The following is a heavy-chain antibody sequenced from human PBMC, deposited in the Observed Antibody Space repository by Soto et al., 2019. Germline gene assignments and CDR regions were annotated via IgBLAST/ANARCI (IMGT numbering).Heavy chain of an antibody. D-gene: IGHD3-3*01. CDR1: GFIFDDFA. V-gene: IGHV3-9*01. J-gene: IGHJ4*02. CDR3: TKVGGLYDFWSGPLHFDL. Sequence: EAQLVESGGGFVQPGRSLRLSCAGSGFIFDDFAIHWVRQAPGKGLEWVSGISWNSDSIGYADSVKGRFTFSRDNAKNSLYLQMNSLRVEDTALYYCTKVGGLYDFWSGPLHFDLWGQGTLVNVSS. CDR2: ISWNSDSI.